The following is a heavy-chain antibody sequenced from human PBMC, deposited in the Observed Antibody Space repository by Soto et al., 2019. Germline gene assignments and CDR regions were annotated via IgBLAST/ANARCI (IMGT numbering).Heavy chain of an antibody. Sequence: QTLPLTYTISGVSITRGDDYRSLFRQPPGKGLEWIGYTHYSGSVNYNQSLKSRVTISADASRSHVALILKSVTAADTAVYYCGRHGNYDIGWFDPWGQGILVTESS. CDR3: GRHGNYDIGWFDP. CDR2: THYSGSV. CDR1: GVSITRGDDY. J-gene: IGHJ5*02. V-gene: IGHV4-30-4*01. D-gene: IGHD3-9*01.